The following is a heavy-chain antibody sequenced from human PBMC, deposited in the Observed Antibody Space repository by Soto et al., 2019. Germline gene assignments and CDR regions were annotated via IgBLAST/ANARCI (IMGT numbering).Heavy chain of an antibody. V-gene: IGHV3-11*03. CDR1: GFTFGDSY. Sequence: GGSLRLSCAGSGFTFGDSYMSWIRQAPGKGLEWLSYISPGSRYPAYADSVKGRFTISRDNSKNTLYLQMNSLRAEDTAVYYCANGQQLVRYFQHWGQGTLVTVSS. CDR2: ISPGSRYP. J-gene: IGHJ1*01. CDR3: ANGQQLVRYFQH. D-gene: IGHD6-6*01.